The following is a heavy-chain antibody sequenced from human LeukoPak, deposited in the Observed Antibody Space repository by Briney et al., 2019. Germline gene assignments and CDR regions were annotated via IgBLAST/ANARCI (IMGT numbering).Heavy chain of an antibody. Sequence: GGSLRLSCAASGFTFSSYAMSWVRQAPGKGLEWVSAISGSGGSTYYADSVKGRFTISRDNSKNTLYLQMNSLRGEDTAVYYCAKRAIGGGSSSWYGYYYMDVWGKGTTVTVSS. CDR2: ISGSGGST. D-gene: IGHD6-13*01. CDR1: GFTFSSYA. CDR3: AKRAIGGGSSSWYGYYYMDV. V-gene: IGHV3-23*01. J-gene: IGHJ6*03.